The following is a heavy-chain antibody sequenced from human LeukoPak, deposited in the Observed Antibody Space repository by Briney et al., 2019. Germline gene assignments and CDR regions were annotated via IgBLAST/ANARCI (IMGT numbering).Heavy chain of an antibody. CDR2: MNPNSGNT. V-gene: IGHV1-8*01. CDR1: GYTFTSYD. Sequence: GASVKVSCKASGYTFTSYDINRVRQATGQGLEWMGWMNPNSGNTGYTQKFQGRVTMTRNTSISTAYMELSSLRSEDTAVYYCARVHYDFWSGFWDYFDYWGQGTLVTVSS. J-gene: IGHJ4*02. CDR3: ARVHYDFWSGFWDYFDY. D-gene: IGHD3-3*01.